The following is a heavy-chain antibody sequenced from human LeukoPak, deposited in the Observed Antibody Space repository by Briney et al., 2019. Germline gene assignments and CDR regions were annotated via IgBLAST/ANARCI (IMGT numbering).Heavy chain of an antibody. CDR2: ISSSSNYI. J-gene: IGHJ4*02. V-gene: IGHV3-21*01. CDR1: GFTFSSYS. CDR3: ARVNYGSGSYYLGY. Sequence: GGSLRLSCAASGFTFSSYSMNWVRQAPGKGLEWVSSISSSSNYIYYADSVKGRFTISRDNAKNSLDLQMNSLRVEDTAVYYCARVNYGSGSYYLGYWGQGTLVTVYS. D-gene: IGHD3-10*01.